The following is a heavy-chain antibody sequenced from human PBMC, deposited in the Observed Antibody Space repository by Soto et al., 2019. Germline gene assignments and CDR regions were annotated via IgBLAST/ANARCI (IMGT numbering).Heavy chain of an antibody. CDR2: ISSSSSSYI. CDR3: ARDSDPYYDFWSGYSSFDY. CDR1: GFTFSSYS. V-gene: IGHV3-21*01. Sequence: GGSLRLSCAASGFTFSSYSMNWVRQAPGKGLEWVSSISSSSSSYIYYADSVKGRFTISRDNAKNSLYLQMNSLRAEDTAVYYCARDSDPYYDFWSGYSSFDYWGQGTLVTVSS. D-gene: IGHD3-3*01. J-gene: IGHJ4*02.